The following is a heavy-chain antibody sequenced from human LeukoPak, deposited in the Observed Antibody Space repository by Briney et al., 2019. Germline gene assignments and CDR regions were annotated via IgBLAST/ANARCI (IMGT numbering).Heavy chain of an antibody. CDR3: ARDLWDSGAYTIDY. Sequence: GGSLRLSCAASGFXFSSYGIHWVRQAPGKGLEWVADIQYDGSNKYYADSVKDRFTISRDNSKNTLYLQMNSLRAEDTAVYYCARDLWDSGAYTIDYWGQGTLVTVSS. D-gene: IGHD3-22*01. V-gene: IGHV3-33*01. J-gene: IGHJ4*02. CDR1: GFXFSSYG. CDR2: IQYDGSNK.